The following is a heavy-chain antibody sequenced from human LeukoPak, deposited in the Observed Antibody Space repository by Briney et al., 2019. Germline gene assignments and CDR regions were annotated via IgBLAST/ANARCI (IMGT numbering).Heavy chain of an antibody. V-gene: IGHV1-69*13. Sequence: GASVKVSCKASGGTFSSYAISWVRQAPGQGLEWMGGIIPIFGTANYAQKFQGRVTITADESTSTAYMELSSLRSEDTAVYYCASSYYGSGNYYNNRRHIHWFDPWGQGTLVTVSS. J-gene: IGHJ5*02. CDR1: GGTFSSYA. D-gene: IGHD3-10*01. CDR2: IIPIFGTA. CDR3: ASSYYGSGNYYNNRRHIHWFDP.